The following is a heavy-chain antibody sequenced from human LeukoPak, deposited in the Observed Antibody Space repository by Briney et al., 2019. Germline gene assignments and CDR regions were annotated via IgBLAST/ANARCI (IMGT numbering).Heavy chain of an antibody. CDR2: IYSGGTT. CDR1: GFTVSGNY. Sequence: PGGSLRLSCAPSGFTVSGNYMSWVRQAPGKGLEWVSVIYSGGTTYYADSVKGRFTISRDNSNNTLYLQMNSLRAEDTAVYYGAHELTSSAGGTSGVLDYWGQGTLVTVSS. J-gene: IGHJ4*02. CDR3: AHELTSSAGGTSGVLDY. V-gene: IGHV3-53*01. D-gene: IGHD1-7*01.